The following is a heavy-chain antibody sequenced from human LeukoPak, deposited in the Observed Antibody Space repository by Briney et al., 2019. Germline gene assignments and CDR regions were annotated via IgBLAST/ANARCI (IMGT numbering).Heavy chain of an antibody. V-gene: IGHV1-46*01. CDR1: GYRFTNYD. D-gene: IGHD3-3*01. CDR2: INPSGGST. Sequence: GASVKVSCKASGYRFTNYDINWVRQAPGQGLEGMGIINPSGGSTSYAQKFQGRVTMTRDMSTSTVYMELSSLRSEDTAVYYCARGPLTIFGVVTSYNWFDPWGQGTLVTVSS. J-gene: IGHJ5*02. CDR3: ARGPLTIFGVVTSYNWFDP.